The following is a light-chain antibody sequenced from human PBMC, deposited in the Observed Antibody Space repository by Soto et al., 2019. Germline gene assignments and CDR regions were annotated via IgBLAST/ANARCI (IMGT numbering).Light chain of an antibody. CDR3: SSYTTGTTRVI. CDR2: EVS. J-gene: IGLJ2*01. V-gene: IGLV2-14*01. Sequence: QSALTQPASVSGSPGQSITIPCTGTGSDLGAYNFVSWYQHHPGKAPKLIVFEVSNRPSGVSFRFSGSKSGNTASLTISGLQAEDEADYYCSSYTTGTTRVIFGGGTSSPS. CDR1: GSDLGAYNF.